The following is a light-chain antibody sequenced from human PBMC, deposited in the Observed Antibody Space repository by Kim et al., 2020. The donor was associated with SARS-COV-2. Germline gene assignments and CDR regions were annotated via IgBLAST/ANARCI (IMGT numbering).Light chain of an antibody. CDR3: QAWDGSTAGV. V-gene: IGLV3-1*01. CDR2: QDN. CDR1: KLGDKY. J-gene: IGLJ3*02. Sequence: SYELTQPPSVSVSPGQTASITCSGDKLGDKYACWYQQKPGQSPVLVIYQDNKRPSGIPERFSGSNSGNTATLTISGTQAMDEADYFCQAWDGSTAGVFGGGTQLTVL.